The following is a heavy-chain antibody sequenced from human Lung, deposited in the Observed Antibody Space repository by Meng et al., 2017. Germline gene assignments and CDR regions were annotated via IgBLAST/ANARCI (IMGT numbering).Heavy chain of an antibody. Sequence: ASVKVSCKPSGYSFTAYYIHWVRQAPGQGLEWLGHINPNSGDKLYAQKFQGRVSMTGDTSISTAYVELSSLRSDDTAVYYCVRDENISLGKLFGDYWGQGTMVTVSS. CDR3: VRDENISLGKLFGDY. J-gene: IGHJ4*02. CDR2: INPNSGDK. D-gene: IGHD2-21*01. CDR1: GYSFTAYY. V-gene: IGHV1-2*06.